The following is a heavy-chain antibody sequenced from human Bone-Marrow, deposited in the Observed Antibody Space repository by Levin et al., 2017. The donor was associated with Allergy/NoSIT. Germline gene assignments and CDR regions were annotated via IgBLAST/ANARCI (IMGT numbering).Heavy chain of an antibody. Sequence: SETLSLTCTVSGGSISSGDYYWSWIRQPPGKGLEWIGYIYYSGSTYYNPSLKSRVTISVDTSKNQFSLKLSSVTAADTAVYYCARCTTVTNYWYFDLWGRGTLVTVSS. D-gene: IGHD4-17*01. J-gene: IGHJ2*01. CDR2: IYYSGST. CDR3: ARCTTVTNYWYFDL. CDR1: GGSISSGDYY. V-gene: IGHV4-30-4*01.